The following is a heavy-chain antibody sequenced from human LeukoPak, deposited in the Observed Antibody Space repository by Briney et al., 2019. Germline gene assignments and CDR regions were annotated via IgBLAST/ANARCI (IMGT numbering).Heavy chain of an antibody. CDR3: ARHAPGTPGSSGYDY. D-gene: IGHD3-22*01. V-gene: IGHV5-51*01. J-gene: IGHJ4*02. CDR2: IYPGDSDT. CDR1: GYSFTSYW. Sequence: GESLKISCKGSGYSFTSYWIGWVRQMPGKGLEWMGIIYPGDSDTRYSPSFQGQVTISADKSISTAYLQWSSLKASDTAMYYCARHAPGTPGSSGYDYWGQGTLVTVSS.